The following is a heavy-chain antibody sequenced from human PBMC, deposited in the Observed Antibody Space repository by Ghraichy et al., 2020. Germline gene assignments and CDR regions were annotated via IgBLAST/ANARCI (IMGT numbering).Heavy chain of an antibody. V-gene: IGHV4-4*07. CDR2: IHSSGTT. CDR3: AREGSYALRD. J-gene: IGHJ4*02. Sequence: SETLSLTCNVSGGSISSYYWSWIRQPAGKGLEWIGRIHSSGTTTYESSLKSRVTMSVDTSKKQFSLKLSSVSAADTAVYYCAREGSYALRDWGQGTLVTVSS. D-gene: IGHD1-26*01. CDR1: GGSISSYY.